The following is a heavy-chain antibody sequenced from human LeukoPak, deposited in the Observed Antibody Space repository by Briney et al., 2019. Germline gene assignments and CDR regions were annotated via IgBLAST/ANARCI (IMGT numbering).Heavy chain of an antibody. CDR1: GFTFSSYA. CDR2: IKSKTDGGTT. V-gene: IGHV3-15*01. Sequence: GSLRLSCAASGFTFSSYAMSWVRQAPGKGLEWVGRIKSKTDGGTTDYAAPVKGRFTISRDDSKNTLYLQMNSLKTEDTAVYYCTTDLFWYGELKWGQGTLVTVSS. J-gene: IGHJ4*02. D-gene: IGHD4-17*01. CDR3: TTDLFWYGELK.